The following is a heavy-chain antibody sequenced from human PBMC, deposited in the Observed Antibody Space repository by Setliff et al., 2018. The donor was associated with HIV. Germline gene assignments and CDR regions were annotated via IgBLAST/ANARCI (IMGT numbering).Heavy chain of an antibody. CDR2: IHTSGST. D-gene: IGHD2-15*01. J-gene: IGHJ6*03. V-gene: IGHV4-4*09. Sequence: PSETLSLTCTVSGGSMTNYWSWIRQPPGKGLEFIGHIHTSGSTIYNPSLKSRLTITIDTSRNQFSLKLTSVTAADTAVYYCAREGWSDHYYYYMDVWDKGTTVTVSS. CDR1: GGSMTNY. CDR3: AREGWSDHYYYYMDV.